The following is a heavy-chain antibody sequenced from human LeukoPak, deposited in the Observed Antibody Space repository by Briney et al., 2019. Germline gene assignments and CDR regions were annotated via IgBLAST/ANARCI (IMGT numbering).Heavy chain of an antibody. CDR3: ARDRSLYYYDSSGYSDY. CDR2: ISYDGSNK. D-gene: IGHD3-22*01. Sequence: SLRLSCAASGFTFSSHAMHWVRQAPGKGLEWVAVISYDGSNKYYADSVKGRFTISRDNSKNTLYLQMNSLRAEDTAVYYCARDRSLYYYDSSGYSDYWGQGTLVTVSS. CDR1: GFTFSSHA. J-gene: IGHJ4*02. V-gene: IGHV3-30*04.